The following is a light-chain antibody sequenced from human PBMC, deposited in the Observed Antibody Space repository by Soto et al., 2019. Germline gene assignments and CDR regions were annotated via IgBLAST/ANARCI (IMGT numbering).Light chain of an antibody. J-gene: IGKJ5*01. Sequence: DIQLTQSPSFLSASVGDRVTITCRASQGISSYLAWYQQKPGKAPKLLIYAASTLQSGVPSRFSGSGSGTEFTLIISSLQHEDSATYCYQHHDSYSTFGQGTRLEIK. CDR3: QHHDSYST. V-gene: IGKV1-9*01. CDR2: AAS. CDR1: QGISSY.